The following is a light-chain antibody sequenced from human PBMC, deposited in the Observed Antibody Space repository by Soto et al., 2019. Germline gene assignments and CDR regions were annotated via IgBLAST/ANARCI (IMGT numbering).Light chain of an antibody. CDR1: QSVSSSY. V-gene: IGKV3-20*01. CDR3: QQYGSSSWT. J-gene: IGKJ1*01. CDR2: GAS. Sequence: EIVVTQAPSTLTLSQGERATLSCRASQSVSSSYLAWYQQKPGQAPRLLIYGASSRATGSPDRFSGSGSGTDFTLTISRLEPEDFAVYYCQQYGSSSWTFGQGTKV.